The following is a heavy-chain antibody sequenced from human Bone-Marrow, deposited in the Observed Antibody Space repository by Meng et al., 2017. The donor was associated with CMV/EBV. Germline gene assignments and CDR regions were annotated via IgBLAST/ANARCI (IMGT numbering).Heavy chain of an antibody. CDR2: ISWNSGSI. Sequence: SLKISCAASGFTFDDYAMHWVRQAPGKGLEWVSGISWNSGSIGYADSVKGRFTISRDNAKNSLYLQMNSLRAEDTAVYYCARFTVTTFLGIYYYYGMDGWGQGTTVTVSS. V-gene: IGHV3-9*01. CDR1: GFTFDDYA. J-gene: IGHJ6*02. CDR3: ARFTVTTFLGIYYYYGMDG. D-gene: IGHD4-17*01.